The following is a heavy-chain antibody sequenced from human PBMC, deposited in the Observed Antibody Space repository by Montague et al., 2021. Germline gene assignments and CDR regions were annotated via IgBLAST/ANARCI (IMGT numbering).Heavy chain of an antibody. CDR3: ASSFGSGSYYYFDY. J-gene: IGHJ4*02. CDR1: GYTFISYS. Sequence: SVKVSCKASGYTFISYSISWVRQAPGQGLEWMGWISAYNGNTNYAQKLQGRVTMTTDTSTSTAYMELRSLRSDDTAVYYCASSFGSGSYYYFDYWGQGTLVTVSS. D-gene: IGHD6-19*01. CDR2: ISAYNGNT. V-gene: IGHV1-18*01.